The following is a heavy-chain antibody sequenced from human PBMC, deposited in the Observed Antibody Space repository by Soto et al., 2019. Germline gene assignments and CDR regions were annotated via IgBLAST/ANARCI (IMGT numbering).Heavy chain of an antibody. Sequence: GGSLRLSCTASGLTFGDHAMSWFRQAPGKGLEWVGFIRSKSYGRTTEYAASVKGRFTISRDDSKSIAYLQMNSLKTEDTAVYYCPLGYCTNGVCCTDWFYPWGQGTLVTVSS. CDR3: PLGYCTNGVCCTDWFYP. V-gene: IGHV3-49*03. CDR1: GLTFGDHA. CDR2: IRSKSYGRTT. J-gene: IGHJ5*02. D-gene: IGHD2-8*01.